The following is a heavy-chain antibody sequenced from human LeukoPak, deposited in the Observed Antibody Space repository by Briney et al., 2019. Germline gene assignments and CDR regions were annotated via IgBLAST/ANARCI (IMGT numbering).Heavy chain of an antibody. J-gene: IGHJ4*02. CDR1: GFTFSDYF. V-gene: IGHV3-11*04. CDR2: INSAGDNI. CDR3: ATSRVFDH. Sequence: KPGGSLRLSCVASGFTFSDYFMSWIRQAPEKGLEWLSFINSAGDNIYYADSVKGRFTISRDNAKKTLYLEMNSLRMEDTAIHYCATSRVFDHWGQGTLVTVSS.